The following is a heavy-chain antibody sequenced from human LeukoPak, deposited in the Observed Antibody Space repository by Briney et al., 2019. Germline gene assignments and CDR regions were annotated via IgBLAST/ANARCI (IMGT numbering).Heavy chain of an antibody. CDR1: GFTFSSDA. D-gene: IGHD3-16*01. V-gene: IGHV3-23*01. Sequence: QPGGSLGLSCTASGFTFSSDAMTWVPQSPGKGLEWLSTITDSGGSTQYTDSVKGRFTISRDNPKNTLNLQMNSLRAEDTAVYYCAKDVSMIIGGEDCWGQGTLVTVSS. CDR2: ITDSGGST. CDR3: AKDVSMIIGGEDC. J-gene: IGHJ4*02.